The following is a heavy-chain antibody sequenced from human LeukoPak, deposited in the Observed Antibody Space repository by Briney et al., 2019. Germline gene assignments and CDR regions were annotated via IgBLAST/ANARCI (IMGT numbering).Heavy chain of an antibody. CDR3: AKGASVVVIQGFDY. V-gene: IGHV3-23*01. D-gene: IGHD3-22*01. CDR1: GPTFSSYG. J-gene: IGHJ4*02. Sequence: GRSLRPSCPASGPTFSSYGTSWVRQAPGKGLEWVSAISGSGGSTYYADSVKGRFTISRDNSKNTLYLQMNSLRAEDTAVYYCAKGASVVVIQGFDYWGQGTLVTVSS. CDR2: ISGSGGST.